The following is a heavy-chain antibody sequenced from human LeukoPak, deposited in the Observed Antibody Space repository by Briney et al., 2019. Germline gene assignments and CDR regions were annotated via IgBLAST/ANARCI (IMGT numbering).Heavy chain of an antibody. CDR3: ARHPGKVTNDWYFDL. V-gene: IGHV1-2*02. CDR2: INPNSGGT. CDR1: GYTFTGYY. D-gene: IGHD4-23*01. Sequence: GASVKVSCKASGYTFTGYYMHWVRQAPGQGLEWMGWINPNSGGTNYAQKFQGRVTMTRDTSISTAYMELSRLRSDDTAVYYCARHPGKVTNDWYFDLWGRGTLVTVSS. J-gene: IGHJ2*01.